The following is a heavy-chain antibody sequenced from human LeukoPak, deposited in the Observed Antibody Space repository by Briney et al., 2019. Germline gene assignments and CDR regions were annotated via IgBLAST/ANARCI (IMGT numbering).Heavy chain of an antibody. J-gene: IGHJ4*02. CDR1: GFTVSTND. V-gene: IGHV3-66*01. CDR2: IYGGSST. CDR3: ASYYDTSGHYVDY. Sequence: GGSLRPSCAASGFTVSTNDMTWVRQAPGRGLEWVSAIYGGSSTHYADSVKGRFIISRDNSKNTLYLQMNTLRAEDTAVYYCASYYDTSGHYVDYWGQGTLVTVSS. D-gene: IGHD3-22*01.